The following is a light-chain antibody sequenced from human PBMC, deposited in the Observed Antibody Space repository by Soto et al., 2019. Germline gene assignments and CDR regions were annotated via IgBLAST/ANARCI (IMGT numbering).Light chain of an antibody. V-gene: IGLV2-14*01. CDR2: EVS. Sequence: QSVLTQPASVSGSPGQSITISCTGTSSDVGGYNYVSWYQQHPGKATKLMIYEVSNRPSGVSNRFSGSKSGNTASLTISGLQAEDEADYYCSSYSSSSTYVFATGTKLTVL. J-gene: IGLJ1*01. CDR3: SSYSSSSTYV. CDR1: SSDVGGYNY.